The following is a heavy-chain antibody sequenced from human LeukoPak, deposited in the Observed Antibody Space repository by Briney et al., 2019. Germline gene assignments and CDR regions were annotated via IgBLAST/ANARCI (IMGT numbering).Heavy chain of an antibody. CDR1: GYDFTSVG. D-gene: IGHD5-12*01. CDR3: ARSSGYDWTFDS. V-gene: IGHV1-18*01. J-gene: IGHJ4*02. CDR2: ISPYNGNT. Sequence: ASVRVSCKASGYDFTSVGITWVRRAPGQGLEWMGWISPYNGNTRYAQKFQGRVTITADESTTTAYMELSSLRSEDTAVYSCARSSGYDWTFDSWGQGTLVTVSS.